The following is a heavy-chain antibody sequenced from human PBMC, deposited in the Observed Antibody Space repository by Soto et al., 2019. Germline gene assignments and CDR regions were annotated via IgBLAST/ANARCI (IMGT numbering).Heavy chain of an antibody. CDR2: ISYPGST. Sequence: SQTVSLTCTFSRGSINNYYCTWIQQHPWKRLGWIAAISYPGSTTSNPSIRSRVTFSVDTSKNQLSLSLTSVTAADPAVYLCAKVVSGGHLEYCGQGTLVTLSS. V-gene: IGHV4-59*01. J-gene: IGHJ4*02. CDR1: RGSINNYY. CDR3: AKVVSGGHLEY.